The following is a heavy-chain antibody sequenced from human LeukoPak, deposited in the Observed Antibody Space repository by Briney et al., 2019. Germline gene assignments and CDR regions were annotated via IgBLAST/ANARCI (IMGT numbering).Heavy chain of an antibody. Sequence: GGSLRLSCAASGFTFSSYEMNWVRQAPGKGLEWVSYISSSSSTIYYADSVKGRFTISRDNAKNSLYLQMNSLRVEDTAVYYCARSTTHPYYNYMDVWGKGTTVTLSS. CDR1: GFTFSSYE. CDR2: ISSSSSTI. J-gene: IGHJ6*03. V-gene: IGHV3-48*03. CDR3: ARSTTHPYYNYMDV. D-gene: IGHD4-17*01.